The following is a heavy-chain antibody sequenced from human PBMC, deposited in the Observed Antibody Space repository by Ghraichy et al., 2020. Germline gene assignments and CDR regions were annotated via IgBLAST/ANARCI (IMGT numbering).Heavy chain of an antibody. J-gene: IGHJ4*02. D-gene: IGHD3-22*01. CDR2: IKSKTDGGTT. Sequence: GGSLRLSCAASGFTFSNAWMSWVRQAPGKGLEWVGRIKSKTDGGTTDYAAPVKGRFTISRDDSKNMLYLQMNSLKTEDTAMYYCTYYYDSSGRPPYFDYWGQGTLVTVSS. CDR3: TYYYDSSGRPPYFDY. V-gene: IGHV3-15*01. CDR1: GFTFSNAW.